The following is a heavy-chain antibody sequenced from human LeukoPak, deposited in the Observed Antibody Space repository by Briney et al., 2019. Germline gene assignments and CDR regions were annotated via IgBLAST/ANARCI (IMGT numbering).Heavy chain of an antibody. V-gene: IGHV4-39*07. J-gene: IGHJ3*02. CDR1: GGSISSSSYY. CDR3: ARVPKWRWLRTILKSDAFDI. CDR2: IFYTGDT. D-gene: IGHD5-24*01. Sequence: PSETLSLTCTVSGGSISSSSYYWGWIRQTPGKGLEWIGTIFYTGDTYYNPSLKTRLTISVDTSENQFSLTLTSVTAADTAIYYCARVPKWRWLRTILKSDAFDIWGQGTLVTVSS.